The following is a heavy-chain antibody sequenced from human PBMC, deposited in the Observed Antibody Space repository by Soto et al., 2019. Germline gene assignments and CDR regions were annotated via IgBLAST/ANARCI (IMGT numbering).Heavy chain of an antibody. Sequence: EVQLVESGGGLVKPGGSLRLSCAASGFTFSNAWMSWVRQAPGKGLEWVGRIKSKTDGGTTDYAAPVKGRFTISRDDSKNTLYLQLNSLKTEGTAVYSCTTDRVRVRRIRGMDVWGQGTTVTVSS. CDR2: IKSKTDGGTT. CDR1: GFTFSNAW. J-gene: IGHJ6*02. D-gene: IGHD3-10*01. CDR3: TTDRVRVRRIRGMDV. V-gene: IGHV3-15*01.